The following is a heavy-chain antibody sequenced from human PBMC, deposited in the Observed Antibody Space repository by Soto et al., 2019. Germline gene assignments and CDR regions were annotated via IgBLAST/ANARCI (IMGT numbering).Heavy chain of an antibody. D-gene: IGHD2-15*01. V-gene: IGHV1-18*04. CDR1: GYTFTNYG. CDR2: ISTYNTNT. CDR3: ARDERDSCSGGACFYFDY. Sequence: QVQLVQSGGEVKKPWASVKVSCKASGYTFTNYGISWVRQAPGQGLEWLGWISTYNTNTNAAPRLQGRLTMTTDTSKSTAYMQLRSLTSDDTAVYYCARDERDSCSGGACFYFDYWGQGTLGSVSS. J-gene: IGHJ4*02.